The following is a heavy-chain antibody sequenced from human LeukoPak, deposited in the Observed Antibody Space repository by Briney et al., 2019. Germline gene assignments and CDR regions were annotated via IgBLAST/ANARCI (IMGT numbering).Heavy chain of an antibody. J-gene: IGHJ4*02. Sequence: PGRSLRLSCAASGFTFSSYGMHWVRQAPGKGLEWVAVISYDGSNKYYADSVKGRFTISRDNSKNTLYPQMNSLRAEDTAVYYCAKGRGRGYSGYDLDYWGQGTLVTVSS. CDR2: ISYDGSNK. CDR3: AKGRGRGYSGYDLDY. CDR1: GFTFSSYG. V-gene: IGHV3-30*18. D-gene: IGHD5-12*01.